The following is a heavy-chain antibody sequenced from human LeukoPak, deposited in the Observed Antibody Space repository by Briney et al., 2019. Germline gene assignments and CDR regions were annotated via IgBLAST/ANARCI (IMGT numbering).Heavy chain of an antibody. CDR3: AKTLHMAPTTISYGLDV. Sequence: GGSLRLSCVRSRLIFSSYAMCWVREDLGGGLEWGSGVCGSGGSTHYADSVKGRFTISRDNSKNTLYLQMNSLRAEDTAIFYCAKTLHMAPTTISYGLDVWGQGITVTVSS. CDR1: RLIFSSYA. D-gene: IGHD1-1*01. J-gene: IGHJ6*02. CDR2: VCGSGGST. V-gene: IGHV3-23*01.